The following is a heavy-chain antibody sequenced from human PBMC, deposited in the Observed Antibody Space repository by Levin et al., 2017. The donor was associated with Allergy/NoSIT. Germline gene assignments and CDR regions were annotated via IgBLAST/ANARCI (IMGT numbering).Heavy chain of an antibody. CDR3: ARAIYDYTWGSWTPLDF. CDR1: GGSISGYY. V-gene: IGHV4-59*01. CDR2: IYYSGST. D-gene: IGHD3-16*01. J-gene: IGHJ4*02. Sequence: ASETLSLTCSVSGGSISGYYWNWIRQPPGKGLEWIGYIYYSGSTNYNPSLKSRVTISVDTSKNQFSLKLSSVTAADTAVYYCARAIYDYTWGSWTPLDFWGQGILVTVSS.